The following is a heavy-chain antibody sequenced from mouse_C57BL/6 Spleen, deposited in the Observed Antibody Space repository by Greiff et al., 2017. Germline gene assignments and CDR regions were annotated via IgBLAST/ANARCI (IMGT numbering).Heavy chain of an antibody. D-gene: IGHD1-1*01. J-gene: IGHJ2*01. V-gene: IGHV14-1*01. CDR3: TTRTTVVATGPFDY. CDR1: GFNIKDYY. CDR2: IDPEDGDT. Sequence: EVKLEESGAELVRPGASVKLSCTASGFNIKDYYMHWVKQRPEQGLEWIGRIDPEDGDTEYAPKVQGKATMTADTSSNTAYLQLSSLTSEDTAVYYCTTRTTVVATGPFDYWGQGTTLTVSS.